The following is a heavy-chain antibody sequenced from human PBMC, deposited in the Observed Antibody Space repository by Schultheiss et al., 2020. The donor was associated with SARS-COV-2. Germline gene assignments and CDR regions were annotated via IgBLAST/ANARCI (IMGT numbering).Heavy chain of an antibody. CDR1: GFTFSSYE. V-gene: IGHV3-48*03. Sequence: GGSLRLSCAASGFTFSSYEMNWVRQAPGKGLEWVSYISSSGSTIYYADSVKGRFTISRDNAKNSLYLQMNSLRAEDTAVYYCARGSTNYEDYYYGMGVWGQGTTVTVTS. D-gene: IGHD4/OR15-4a*01. CDR3: ARGSTNYEDYYYGMGV. J-gene: IGHJ6*02. CDR2: ISSSGSTI.